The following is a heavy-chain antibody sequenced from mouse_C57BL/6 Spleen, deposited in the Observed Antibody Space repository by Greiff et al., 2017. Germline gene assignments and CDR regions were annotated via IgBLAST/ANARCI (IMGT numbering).Heavy chain of an antibody. Sequence: EVQLQQSGPGLVKPSQSLSLTCSVTGYSITSGYYWNWIRQFPGNKLEWMGYISYDGSNNYNPSLKNRISITRDPSKNQFFLKLNSVTTEDTATYYCARERAMDYWGQGTSVTVSS. CDR3: ARERAMDY. CDR1: GYSITSGYY. J-gene: IGHJ4*01. V-gene: IGHV3-6*01. CDR2: ISYDGSN.